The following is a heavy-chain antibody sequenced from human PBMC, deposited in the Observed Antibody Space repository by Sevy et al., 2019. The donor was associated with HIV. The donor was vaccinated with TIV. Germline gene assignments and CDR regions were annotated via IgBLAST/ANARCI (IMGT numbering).Heavy chain of an antibody. V-gene: IGHV1-69*13. CDR3: ARYGIVGATTGFDY. J-gene: IGHJ4*02. Sequence: ASVKVSCKASGGTFSSYAISWVRQAPGQGLEWMGGIIPIFGTANYAQKFQGRVTITADESTSTAYMELSSLRSEDTAVYYCARYGIVGATTGFDYWGQGTLVTVSS. D-gene: IGHD1-26*01. CDR2: IIPIFGTA. CDR1: GGTFSSYA.